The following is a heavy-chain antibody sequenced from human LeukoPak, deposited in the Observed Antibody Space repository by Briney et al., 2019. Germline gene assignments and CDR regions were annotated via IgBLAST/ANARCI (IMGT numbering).Heavy chain of an antibody. V-gene: IGHV3-9*01. D-gene: IGHD4-17*01. CDR1: GFTFDDYA. Sequence: GGSLRLSCAASGFTFDDYARHWVRQAPGKGLEWVSGISWNSGSIGYADSVKGRFTISRDNAKNSLYLQMNSLRAEDTALYYCAKDLAKVTTIASDYWGQGTLVTVSS. CDR2: ISWNSGSI. J-gene: IGHJ4*02. CDR3: AKDLAKVTTIASDY.